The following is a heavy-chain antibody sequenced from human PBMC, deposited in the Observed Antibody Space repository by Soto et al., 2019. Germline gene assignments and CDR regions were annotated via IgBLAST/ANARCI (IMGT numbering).Heavy chain of an antibody. J-gene: IGHJ5*02. Sequence: ASVKVSCKASGYTFTSYGISWVRQAPGQGLEWMGWISAYNGNTNYAQKLQGRVTMTTDTSTSTAYMELRSLRSDDTAVYCCARGEYYDSKGEFDPWGQGTLVTVSS. CDR3: ARGEYYDSKGEFDP. CDR2: ISAYNGNT. CDR1: GYTFTSYG. V-gene: IGHV1-18*04. D-gene: IGHD3-22*01.